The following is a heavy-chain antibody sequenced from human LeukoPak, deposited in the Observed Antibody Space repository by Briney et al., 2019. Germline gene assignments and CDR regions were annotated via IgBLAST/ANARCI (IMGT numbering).Heavy chain of an antibody. D-gene: IGHD4-17*01. J-gene: IGHJ3*02. CDR1: GGSISSYY. Sequence: PSEALSLTCTVSGGSISSYYWSWIRQPPGKGLEWIGYIYYSGSTNYNPSLKSRVTISVDTSKNQFSLKLSSVTAADTAVYYCAREMTTVPRAIAFDIWGQGTMATVSS. CDR3: AREMTTVPRAIAFDI. CDR2: IYYSGST. V-gene: IGHV4-59*01.